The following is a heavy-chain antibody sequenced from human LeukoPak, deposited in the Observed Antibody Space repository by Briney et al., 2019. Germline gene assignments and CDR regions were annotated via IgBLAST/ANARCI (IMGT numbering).Heavy chain of an antibody. V-gene: IGHV1-69*13. CDR3: ARVSQVPAAIWWWSGPIYAFDI. D-gene: IGHD2-2*01. CDR2: IIPIFGTA. CDR1: GGTFSSYA. Sequence: GASVKVSCKASGGTFSSYAISWVRQAPGQGLEWMGGIIPIFGTANHARKFQGRVTITADESTSTAYMELSSLRSEDTAVYYCARVSQVPAAIWWWSGPIYAFDIWGQGTMVTVSS. J-gene: IGHJ3*02.